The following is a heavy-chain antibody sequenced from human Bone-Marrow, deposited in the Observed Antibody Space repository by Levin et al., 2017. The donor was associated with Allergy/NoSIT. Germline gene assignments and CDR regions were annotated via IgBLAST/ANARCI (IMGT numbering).Heavy chain of an antibody. Sequence: SCAASGFSFTDAWMSWVRQAPGKGLEWVGRIKSQSDGGTTDYAAPVKDRFSVSRDDSKNVLYLQMTSLKREDTAVYYCTRDESCSGGVCYSYNWFDPWGQGTRVTVSS. D-gene: IGHD2-8*02. CDR2: IKSQSDGGTT. CDR3: TRDESCSGGVCYSYNWFDP. V-gene: IGHV3-15*01. J-gene: IGHJ5*02. CDR1: GFSFTDAW.